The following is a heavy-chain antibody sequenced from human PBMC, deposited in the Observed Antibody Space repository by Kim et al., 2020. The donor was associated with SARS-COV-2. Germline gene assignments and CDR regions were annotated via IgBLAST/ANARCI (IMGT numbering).Heavy chain of an antibody. D-gene: IGHD3-10*01. CDR1: GFTVSSNF. Sequence: GGSLRLSCAVSGFTVSSNFMNWVRQAPGKGLEWVSAIYSGGDTFYADSVKGRFTISRDKSKNTLYLQMISLIPDDTAVYYCARGSGFYFDSWGQGTLVTVSS. V-gene: IGHV3-66*02. CDR3: ARGSGFYFDS. CDR2: IYSGGDT. J-gene: IGHJ4*02.